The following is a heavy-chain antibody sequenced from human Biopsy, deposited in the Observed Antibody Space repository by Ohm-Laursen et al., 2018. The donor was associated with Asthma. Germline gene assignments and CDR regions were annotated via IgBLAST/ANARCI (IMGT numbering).Heavy chain of an antibody. V-gene: IGHV3-30*03. CDR2: ISFDGSTK. J-gene: IGHJ4*02. Sequence: SLRLSCAALGLTFRNYGIHWVRQAPGKGLEWVALISFDGSTKYFADSVNGRCTISRDNSKNTLYLQMNSLRAEDTAVYYCARAISSSWWAVEYWGQGTLVTVSS. D-gene: IGHD6-6*01. CDR1: GLTFRNYG. CDR3: ARAISSSWWAVEY.